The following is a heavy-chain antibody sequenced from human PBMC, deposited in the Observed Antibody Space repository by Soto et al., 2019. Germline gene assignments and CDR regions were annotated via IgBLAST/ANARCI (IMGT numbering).Heavy chain of an antibody. J-gene: IGHJ4*02. V-gene: IGHV3-48*01. CDR2: ISGTGNTI. Sequence: GGSLRLSCAASGFTFSTYSMNWVRQAPGKGLEWVSYISGTGNTIYYPDSVKGRFTISRDTARKSLYLQMNSLRAEDTAVYYCARSGYFDYWGQGTLVTVSS. D-gene: IGHD2-8*02. CDR3: ARSGYFDY. CDR1: GFTFSTYS.